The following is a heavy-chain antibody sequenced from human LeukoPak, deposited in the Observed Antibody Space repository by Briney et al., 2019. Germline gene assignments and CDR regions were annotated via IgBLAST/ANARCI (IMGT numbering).Heavy chain of an antibody. D-gene: IGHD6-19*01. CDR1: GGSISSYY. J-gene: IGHJ4*02. CDR3: ARDPAGYSSGWSSDY. V-gene: IGHV4-4*07. CDR2: IYTSGST. Sequence: SETLSLTCTVSGGSISSYYWSWLRQPAGKGLEWIGRIYTSGSTNYNPSLKGRVTMSVDTSKNQFSLKLSSVTAADTAVYYCARDPAGYSSGWSSDYWGQGTLVTVSS.